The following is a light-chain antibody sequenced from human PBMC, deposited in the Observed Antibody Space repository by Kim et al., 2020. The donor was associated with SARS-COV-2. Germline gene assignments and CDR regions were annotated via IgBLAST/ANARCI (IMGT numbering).Light chain of an antibody. J-gene: IGLJ3*02. V-gene: IGLV6-57*02. CDR2: EDD. CDR3: QSYYSGNLV. CDR1: GGTIASNY. Sequence: GKTVTLSCTGSGGTIASNYVQWYQQRPGGAPTTVIYEDDQRPSGVPDRFSGSVDSTSNSASLTISGLQTDDEADYYCQSYYSGNLVFGGGTKVTVL.